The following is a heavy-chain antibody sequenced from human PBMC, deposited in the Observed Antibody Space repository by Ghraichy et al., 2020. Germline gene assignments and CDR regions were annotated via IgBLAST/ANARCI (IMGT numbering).Heavy chain of an antibody. V-gene: IGHV2-5*01. CDR3: AHRGQYDILTGYYDY. J-gene: IGHJ4*02. D-gene: IGHD3-9*01. Sequence: SGPTLVKPTQTLTLTCTFSGFSLSTYAVGVGWIRQPPGKALEWLALIYWNDDQRYSPSLKSRLTITKDASKNQVVLTMTNMDPVDTATYYCAHRGQYDILTGYYDYWGQGTLVTVSS. CDR2: IYWNDDQ. CDR1: GFSLSTYAVG.